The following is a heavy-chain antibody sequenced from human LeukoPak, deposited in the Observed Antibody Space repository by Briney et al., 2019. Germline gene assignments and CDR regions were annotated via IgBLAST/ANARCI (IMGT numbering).Heavy chain of an antibody. Sequence: SETLSLTCAVYGGSFSGYYWSWIRQPPGKGLEWIGEINHSGSTNYNPSLKSRVTISVDTSKNQFSLKLSSVTAADTAVYYCARHITIRAGFLEWLLYPNWFDPWGQGTLVTVSS. D-gene: IGHD3-3*01. V-gene: IGHV4-34*01. CDR3: ARHITIRAGFLEWLLYPNWFDP. CDR2: INHSGST. CDR1: GGSFSGYY. J-gene: IGHJ5*02.